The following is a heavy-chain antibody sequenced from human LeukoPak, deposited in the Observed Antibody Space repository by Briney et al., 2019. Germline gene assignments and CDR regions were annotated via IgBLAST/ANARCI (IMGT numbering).Heavy chain of an antibody. Sequence: PSETLSLTCAVYGGSFSGYYWSWIRQPPGKGLEWIGEINHSGSTNYNPSLKSRVTMSVDTSKNQFSLKLSSVTAADTAVYYCARAGRFDEGGWFDPWGQGTLVTVSS. J-gene: IGHJ5*02. D-gene: IGHD1-26*01. CDR3: ARAGRFDEGGWFDP. V-gene: IGHV4-34*01. CDR2: INHSGST. CDR1: GGSFSGYY.